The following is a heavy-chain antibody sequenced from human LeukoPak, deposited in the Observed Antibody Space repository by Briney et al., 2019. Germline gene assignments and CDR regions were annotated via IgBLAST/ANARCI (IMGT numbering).Heavy chain of an antibody. Sequence: SQTLSLTCTVSGYAITSGGFSWNWIRQPPGKGLEWIGCIYDRGPAYYNPSLKSRFTISVDRPKNQFFLNVTSLTAADTAVYYCARSRQASGLFNSWGQGTLVVVSS. CDR1: GYAITSGGFS. CDR3: ARSRQASGLFNS. J-gene: IGHJ5*01. D-gene: IGHD3-10*01. CDR2: IYDRGPA. V-gene: IGHV4-30-2*01.